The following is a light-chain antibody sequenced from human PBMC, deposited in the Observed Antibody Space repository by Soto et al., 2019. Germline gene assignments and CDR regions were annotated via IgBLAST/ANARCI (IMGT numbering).Light chain of an antibody. Sequence: NFMLTQPHSVSASPGKTVTISCTRSSGSVAYNYVQWYQQRPGGSPTTVIYEDNQRPSGVPDRFSGSIDSSSNSASLTISGLKTEDEADYYCQSSDGNIAVFGGGTKLTVL. CDR2: EDN. CDR3: QSSDGNIAV. CDR1: SGSVAYNY. J-gene: IGLJ2*01. V-gene: IGLV6-57*01.